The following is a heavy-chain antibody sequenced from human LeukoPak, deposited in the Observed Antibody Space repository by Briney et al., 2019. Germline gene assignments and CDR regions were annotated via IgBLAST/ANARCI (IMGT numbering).Heavy chain of an antibody. CDR3: ARDTEAKRGSPYGTRN. Sequence: PSETLSLTCTVSGGSISSYYWSWIRQPAGKGLEWIGRIYTSGSTNYNPSLTSRVTMSVDTSKKQFSLNLSSVTAADTAVYYCARDTEAKRGSPYGTRNWGQGTLVTVSS. D-gene: IGHD3-10*01. J-gene: IGHJ4*02. CDR2: IYTSGST. CDR1: GGSISSYY. V-gene: IGHV4-4*07.